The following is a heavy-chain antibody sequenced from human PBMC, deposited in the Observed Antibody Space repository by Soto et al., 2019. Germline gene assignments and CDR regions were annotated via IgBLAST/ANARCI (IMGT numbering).Heavy chain of an antibody. D-gene: IGHD3-22*01. CDR2: IYYNGST. V-gene: IGHV4-59*08. J-gene: IGHJ4*02. Sequence: SETLSLTCTVFGGSISSYYWSWIRQPPGKGLEWIGYIYYNGSTNYNPSLKSRVTISVDTSKNQFSLKLSSVTAADTAVYYCARLWGYYNEYWGQGTLVTVSS. CDR3: ARLWGYYNEY. CDR1: GGSISSYY.